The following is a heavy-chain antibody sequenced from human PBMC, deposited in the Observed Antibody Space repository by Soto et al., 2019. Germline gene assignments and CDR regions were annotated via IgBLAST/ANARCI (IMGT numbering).Heavy chain of an antibody. CDR3: ARQNADSYDFWSGYYD. Sequence: GESLKISCKGSGYSFTSYWIGWVRQMPGKGLEWMGIIYPGDSDTRYSPSFQGQVTISADKSISTAYLQWSSLKASDTAMYYCARQNADSYDFWSGYYDWGQGTLVTVSS. CDR2: IYPGDSDT. V-gene: IGHV5-51*01. D-gene: IGHD3-3*01. CDR1: GYSFTSYW. J-gene: IGHJ4*02.